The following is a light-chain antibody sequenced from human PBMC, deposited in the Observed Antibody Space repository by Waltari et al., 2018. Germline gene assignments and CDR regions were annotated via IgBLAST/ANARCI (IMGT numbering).Light chain of an antibody. CDR1: QSVRSD. J-gene: IGKJ2*01. CDR3: QQYNDWPYT. Sequence: RVMTQSPASLSVSPGERVTLSCRASQSVRSDLAWFQQKPGRAPRLLIHEASPRVTGIPPRFSASGSGTEFTLTISSLQSEDFAIYYCQQYNDWPYTFGQGSKLEIK. CDR2: EAS. V-gene: IGKV3D-15*01.